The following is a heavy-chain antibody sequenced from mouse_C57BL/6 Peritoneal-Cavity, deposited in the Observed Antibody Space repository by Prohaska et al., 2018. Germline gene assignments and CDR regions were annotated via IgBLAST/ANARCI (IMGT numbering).Heavy chain of an antibody. D-gene: IGHD2-1*01. CDR3: MRYGNYWYFDV. J-gene: IGHJ1*03. Sequence: EVQLLETGGGLVQPGGSRGLSCEGSGFTFSGFWMSWVRQTPGQTLEWIVEINSDGREINYAPSIKDRFTIFRDNDKSTLYLQMSNVRSEDTATYFCMRYGNYWYFDVWGTGTTVTVSS. V-gene: IGHV11-2*01. CDR1: GFTFSGFW. CDR2: INSDGREI.